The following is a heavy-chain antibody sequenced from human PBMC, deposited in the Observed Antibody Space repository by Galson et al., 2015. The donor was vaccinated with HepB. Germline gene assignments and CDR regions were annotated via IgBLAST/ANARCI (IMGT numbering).Heavy chain of an antibody. Sequence: SETLSLTCTVSGGSISSSSYYWGWIRQPPGKGLEWIGSIYYSGSTYYIPSLKSRVTISVDTSKNQFSLKLSSVTAADTAVYYCARHPDFITIFGVVIIGNWFDPWGQGTLVTVSS. CDR1: GGSISSSSYY. CDR2: IYYSGST. V-gene: IGHV4-39*01. CDR3: ARHPDFITIFGVVIIGNWFDP. J-gene: IGHJ5*02. D-gene: IGHD3-3*01.